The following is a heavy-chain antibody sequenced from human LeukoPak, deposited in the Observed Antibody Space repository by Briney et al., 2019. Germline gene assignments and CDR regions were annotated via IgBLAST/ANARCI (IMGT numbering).Heavy chain of an antibody. Sequence: SETLSLTCAVYGGSFSGYYWSWIRQPPGKGLEWIGEINHSGSTNYNPSLKSRVTISVDTSKNQFSLKLSSVTAADTALYYCARDGLGSGSSWMITNDYWGQGTLVTVSS. V-gene: IGHV4-34*01. CDR2: INHSGST. CDR3: ARDGLGSGSSWMITNDY. D-gene: IGHD3-10*01. CDR1: GGSFSGYY. J-gene: IGHJ4*02.